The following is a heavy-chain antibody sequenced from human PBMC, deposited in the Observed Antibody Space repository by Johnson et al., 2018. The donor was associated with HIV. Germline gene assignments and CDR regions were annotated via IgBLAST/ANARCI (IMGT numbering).Heavy chain of an antibody. Sequence: EVQLVESGGGLIQPGGSLRLSCAASGFTVSSNYMSWFRQAPGKGLEWVANIKEDGSEKFYVDSVKGRFTISRDNSKNTLYLQMDSLRGEDTAVYYCARDPNSSNCSGVTCYSAAFDIWGQGTMVTVSS. CDR3: ARDPNSSNCSGVTCYSAAFDI. V-gene: IGHV3-7*01. J-gene: IGHJ3*02. CDR1: GFTVSSNY. D-gene: IGHD2-15*01. CDR2: IKEDGSEK.